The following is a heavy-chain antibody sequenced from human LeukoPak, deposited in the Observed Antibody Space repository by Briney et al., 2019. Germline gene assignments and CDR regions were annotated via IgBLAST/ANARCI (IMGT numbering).Heavy chain of an antibody. V-gene: IGHV1-46*01. CDR1: GYTFTSYY. CDR3: ARKKPRDAFDI. Sequence: ASVKVSCRASGYTFTSYYMHWLRQAPGQGLEWMGIINPSGGSTSYAQKFQGRVTMTRDTSTSTVYMELSSLRSEDTAVYYCARKKPRDAFDIWGQGTMVTVSS. J-gene: IGHJ3*02. CDR2: INPSGGST.